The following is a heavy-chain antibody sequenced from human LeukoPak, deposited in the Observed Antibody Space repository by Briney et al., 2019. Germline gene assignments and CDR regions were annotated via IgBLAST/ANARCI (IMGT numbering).Heavy chain of an antibody. Sequence: SVKVSCKASGGTFSSYAISWVRQAPGQGLEWMGRIIPILGIANYAQKFQGRVTITADKSTSTAYMELSSLRSEDTAVYYCATYYYGSGSYYVADYWGQGTLATVSS. CDR2: IIPILGIA. D-gene: IGHD3-10*01. J-gene: IGHJ4*02. V-gene: IGHV1-69*04. CDR3: ATYYYGSGSYYVADY. CDR1: GGTFSSYA.